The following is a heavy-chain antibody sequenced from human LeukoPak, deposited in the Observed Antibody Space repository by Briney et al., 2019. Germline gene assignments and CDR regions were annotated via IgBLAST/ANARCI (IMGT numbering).Heavy chain of an antibody. D-gene: IGHD4-23*01. CDR2: IIPIFGTA. J-gene: IGHJ5*02. V-gene: IGHV1-69*05. Sequence: SVKVSCQASGGTFSSYAISWVRQAPGQGLEWMGGIIPIFGTANYAQKFQGRVTITTDESTSTAYMELSSLRSEDTAVYYCASFSHDYGGNSGAWGQGTLVTVSS. CDR3: ASFSHDYGGNSGA. CDR1: GGTFSSYA.